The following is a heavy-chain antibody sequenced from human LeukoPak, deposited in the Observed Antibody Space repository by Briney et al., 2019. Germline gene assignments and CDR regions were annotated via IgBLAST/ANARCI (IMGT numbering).Heavy chain of an antibody. D-gene: IGHD2-2*01. CDR1: GFTFSGSA. CDR2: IRDKANSYAT. V-gene: IGHV3-73*01. CDR3: TRWDCTTTGCYPFDY. Sequence: GGSLKLSCAASGFTFSGSAIHWVRQASGKGLEWVGRIRDKANSYATAYIASVKGRFTISRDDSKNTAYLQMSSLKTEDTAVYYCTRWDCTTTGCYPFDYWGQGTLVAVSS. J-gene: IGHJ4*02.